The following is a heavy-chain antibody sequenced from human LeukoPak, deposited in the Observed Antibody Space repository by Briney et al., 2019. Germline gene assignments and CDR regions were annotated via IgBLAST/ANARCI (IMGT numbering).Heavy chain of an antibody. J-gene: IGHJ5*02. D-gene: IGHD3-16*02. CDR3: VREDFAYVSETYRYWFDP. V-gene: IGHV3-23*01. Sequence: GGSLRLSCAASGFTFRNYAMNWVRQASGKGLEWVSTVNTNGGSTYYAASVKGRFTVSRDNSANTLSLQMNSLTVADTAIYYCVREDFAYVSETYRYWFDPWGQGTLVTVSS. CDR2: VNTNGGST. CDR1: GFTFRNYA.